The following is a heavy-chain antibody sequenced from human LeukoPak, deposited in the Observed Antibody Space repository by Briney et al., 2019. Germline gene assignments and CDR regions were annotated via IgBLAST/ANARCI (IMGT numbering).Heavy chain of an antibody. J-gene: IGHJ4*02. CDR2: ISTSGTTT. V-gene: IGHV3-11*04. Sequence: GGSLRLSCAASGFTFSDSYMSWIRQAPGKGLEWLSYISTSGTTTYYADSVKGRFTISRDNAKNSLYLQMNSLRAEDTAVYYCARDGSGYDFWSGYPPNFDYWGQGTLVTVSS. CDR1: GFTFSDSY. D-gene: IGHD3-3*01. CDR3: ARDGSGYDFWSGYPPNFDY.